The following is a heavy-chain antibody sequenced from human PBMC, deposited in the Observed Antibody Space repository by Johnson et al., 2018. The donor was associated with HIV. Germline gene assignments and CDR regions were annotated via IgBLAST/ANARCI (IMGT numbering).Heavy chain of an antibody. Sequence: VQLVESGGGLVQPGRSLRLSCAASGFTFDDYAMHWVRQAPGKGLAWVSGISWNSGSIGYADSVKGRFTISRDNAKNSLYLQMNSLRAEDTALYYCAKDWRITYYNFWSGFFFDAFDIWGQGTMVTVSS. J-gene: IGHJ3*02. CDR3: AKDWRITYYNFWSGFFFDAFDI. V-gene: IGHV3-9*01. CDR2: ISWNSGSI. D-gene: IGHD3-3*01. CDR1: GFTFDDYA.